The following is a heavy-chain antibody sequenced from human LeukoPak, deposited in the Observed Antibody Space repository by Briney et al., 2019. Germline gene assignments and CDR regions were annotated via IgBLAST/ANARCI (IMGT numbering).Heavy chain of an antibody. CDR1: GFTFYDYY. CDR2: ISGTGSTV. D-gene: IGHD3-22*01. V-gene: IGHV3-11*04. CDR3: ATSRITMIGDYMDV. Sequence: PGGSLRLSCAASGFTFYDYYMSWIRQAPGKGLEWLSYISGTGSTVYYADSMKGRFTLSRDNSKNTLYLQVNSLRAEDTAVYYCATSRITMIGDYMDVWGRGTAVTVSS. J-gene: IGHJ6*03.